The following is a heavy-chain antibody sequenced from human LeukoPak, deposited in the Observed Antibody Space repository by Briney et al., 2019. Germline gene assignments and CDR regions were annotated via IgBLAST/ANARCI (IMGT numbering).Heavy chain of an antibody. CDR3: ARELRTPYDILGRGNAFDL. CDR2: INSDGSST. Sequence: GGSLRLSCAASGFTFSSYWMHWVRQAPGKGLVWVSRINSDGSSTSYADSVKGRFTISRDNAKNTLYLQMNSLRADDTAVYYCARELRTPYDILGRGNAFDLWGHGTMVTVSS. CDR1: GFTFSSYW. D-gene: IGHD3-9*01. J-gene: IGHJ3*01. V-gene: IGHV3-74*01.